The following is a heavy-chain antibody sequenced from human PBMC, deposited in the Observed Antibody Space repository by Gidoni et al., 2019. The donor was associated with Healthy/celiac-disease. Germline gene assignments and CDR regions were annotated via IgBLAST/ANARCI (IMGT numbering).Heavy chain of an antibody. CDR1: GFTFSSYW. J-gene: IGHJ3*02. Sequence: EVQLVESGGGLVQPGGSLRLSSAASGFTFSSYWMSWVRQAPGEGLELVANIKQEGSEKYYVDSVKGRFTISRDNAKNSLYLQMNSLRAEDTAVYYCARDSRADAFDIWGQGTMVTVSS. CDR2: IKQEGSEK. CDR3: ARDSRADAFDI. V-gene: IGHV3-7*01.